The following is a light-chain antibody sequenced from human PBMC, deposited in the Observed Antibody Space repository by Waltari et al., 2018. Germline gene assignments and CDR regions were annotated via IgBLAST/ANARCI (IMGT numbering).Light chain of an antibody. CDR2: DAS. J-gene: IGKJ2*01. CDR1: QDIRNY. V-gene: IGKV1-33*01. CDR3: QQYNNFPYT. Sequence: DIQMTQSPSSLAASVGDRVTITCQASQDIRNYLNWYQQKPGKAPKFLIYDASNLETGVPSRFSGSGSVTDFTLTISSLQPEDIATYYCQQYNNFPYTFGQGTKLEIK.